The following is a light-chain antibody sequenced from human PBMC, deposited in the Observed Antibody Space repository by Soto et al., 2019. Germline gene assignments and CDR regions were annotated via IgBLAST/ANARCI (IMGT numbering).Light chain of an antibody. Sequence: DIQMTQSPSSLSASVGDRVTITCRASQSISSYLNWYQQKPGKAPKLLIYAASSLQSGVPSSFGGSVFGTVFPLTISFLQPKFFAIYYCQKSYSTRPIPFGKGTRREIK. CDR2: AAS. J-gene: IGKJ5*01. CDR1: QSISSY. CDR3: QKSYSTRPIP. V-gene: IGKV1-39*01.